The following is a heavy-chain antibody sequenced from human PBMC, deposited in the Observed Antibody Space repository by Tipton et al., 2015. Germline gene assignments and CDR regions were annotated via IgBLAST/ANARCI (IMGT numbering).Heavy chain of an antibody. CDR2: IGTAGDT. V-gene: IGHV3-13*01. J-gene: IGHJ4*02. D-gene: IGHD3-22*01. Sequence: SLRLSCAASGFTFSSSMHWVRQTTGKGLEWVSAIGTAGDTYYAGSVKGRFTISREDAKNSLYLQMNSLRAGDTAVYYCARGGDYYDSSGDFDYWGQGTLVTVSS. CDR1: GFTFSSS. CDR3: ARGGDYYDSSGDFDY.